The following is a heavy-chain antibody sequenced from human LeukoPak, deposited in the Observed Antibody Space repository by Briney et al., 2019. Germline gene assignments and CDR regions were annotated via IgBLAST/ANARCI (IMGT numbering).Heavy chain of an antibody. V-gene: IGHV3-30*02. Sequence: GALRLSCAASGFTFSSYGMHWVRQVPGEGLEWVAFIRYDGSNKYYADSVKGRFTISRDTSKNTLSLQMNSLRDDDTAVYHCARDPWGIGPAFDYWGRGTLVTVSS. CDR3: ARDPWGIGPAFDY. CDR2: IRYDGSNK. D-gene: IGHD1-26*01. J-gene: IGHJ4*02. CDR1: GFTFSSYG.